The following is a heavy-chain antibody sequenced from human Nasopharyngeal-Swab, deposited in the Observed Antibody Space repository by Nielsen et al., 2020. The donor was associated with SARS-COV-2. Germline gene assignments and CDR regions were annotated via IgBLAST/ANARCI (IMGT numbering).Heavy chain of an antibody. J-gene: IGHJ4*02. D-gene: IGHD6-19*01. CDR3: AKDTVIAVAGNFDY. CDR2: ISWNSGSI. Sequence: GESLKISCAASGFTFDDYATHWVQQAPGKGLEWVSGISWNSGSIGYADSVKRRFTISRDNAKNSLYLQMNSLRAEDTALYYCAKDTVIAVAGNFDYWGQGTLVTVSS. CDR1: GFTFDDYA. V-gene: IGHV3-9*01.